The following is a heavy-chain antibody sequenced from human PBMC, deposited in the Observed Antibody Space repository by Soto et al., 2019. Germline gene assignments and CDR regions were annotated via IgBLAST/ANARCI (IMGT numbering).Heavy chain of an antibody. J-gene: IGHJ6*02. Sequence: PGGSLRLSCAASGFTFSSYWMHWVRQAPGKGLVWVSRINSDGSSTSYADSVKGRFTISRDNAKNTLYLQMNSLRAEDTAVYYCARDPTVVTPLDYYYYGMDVWGQGTTVTVSS. CDR1: GFTFSSYW. D-gene: IGHD4-17*01. CDR2: INSDGSST. V-gene: IGHV3-74*01. CDR3: ARDPTVVTPLDYYYYGMDV.